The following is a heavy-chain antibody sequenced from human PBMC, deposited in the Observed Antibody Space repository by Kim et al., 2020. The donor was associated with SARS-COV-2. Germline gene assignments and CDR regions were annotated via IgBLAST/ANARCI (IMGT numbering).Heavy chain of an antibody. D-gene: IGHD4-17*01. V-gene: IGHV1-69*13. J-gene: IGHJ6*02. CDR1: GGTFSSYA. Sequence: SVKVSCKASGGTFSSYAISWVRQAPGQGLEWLGGIIPIFGTANYAQKFQGRVTITADESTSTAYMELSSLRSEDTAVYYCARAALAAATGPYGMDVWGQGTTVTVSS. CDR2: IIPIFGTA. CDR3: ARAALAAATGPYGMDV.